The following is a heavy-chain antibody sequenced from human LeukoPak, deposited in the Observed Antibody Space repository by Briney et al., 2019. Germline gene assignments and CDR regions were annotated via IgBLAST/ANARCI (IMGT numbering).Heavy chain of an antibody. Sequence: PGGSLRLSCAASGFTFSSYSMNWVRQAPGKGLEWVAVIWNDGSKSNYPDSVKGRFTISRDDSKNTLFLQMSSLRVEDTAVYYCARFRSGWYMDYWGQGTLVTVSS. V-gene: IGHV3-33*08. CDR1: GFTFSSYS. D-gene: IGHD6-19*01. J-gene: IGHJ4*02. CDR2: IWNDGSKS. CDR3: ARFRSGWYMDY.